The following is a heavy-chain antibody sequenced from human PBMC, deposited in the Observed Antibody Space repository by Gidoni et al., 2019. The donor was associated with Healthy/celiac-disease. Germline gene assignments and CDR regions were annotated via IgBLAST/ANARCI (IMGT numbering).Heavy chain of an antibody. D-gene: IGHD5-18*01. V-gene: IGHV3-23*01. Sequence: EVQLLESGGGLVQPGGSLRLSCAASGFPFGSYAMSWVRQAPGKGLEWVSAISGSGGSTYYADSVKGRFAISRDNSKNTLYLQMNSLRAEDTAVYYCAKDEPAMADLYYYYGMDVWGQGTTVTVSS. CDR2: ISGSGGST. J-gene: IGHJ6*02. CDR1: GFPFGSYA. CDR3: AKDEPAMADLYYYYGMDV.